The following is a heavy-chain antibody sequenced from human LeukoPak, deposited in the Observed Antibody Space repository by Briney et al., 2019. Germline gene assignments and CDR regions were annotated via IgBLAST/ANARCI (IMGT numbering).Heavy chain of an antibody. D-gene: IGHD3-22*01. V-gene: IGHV4-59*01. CDR3: AREGGGTMYYDSSGYFDY. J-gene: IGHJ4*02. Sequence: SETLSLTCTVSGGSISSYYWSWIRQPPGKGPEWIGYIYYSGSTNYNPSLKSRVTISVDTSKNQFSLKLGSVTAADTAVYYCAREGGGTMYYDSSGYFDYWGQGTLVTVSS. CDR1: GGSISSYY. CDR2: IYYSGST.